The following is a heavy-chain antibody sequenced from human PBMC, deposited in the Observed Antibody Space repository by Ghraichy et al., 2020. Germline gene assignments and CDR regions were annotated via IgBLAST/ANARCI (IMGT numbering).Heavy chain of an antibody. CDR2: FDPEDGET. Sequence: ASVKVSCKVSGYTLTELSMHWVRQAPGKGLEWIGGFDPEDGETIYAQKFQGRVTMTEDTSTDTAYMELSSLRSEDTAVYYCATPSMRINYYGMDVWGQGTTVTVSS. CDR1: GYTLTELS. D-gene: IGHD2-8*01. J-gene: IGHJ6*02. CDR3: ATPSMRINYYGMDV. V-gene: IGHV1-24*01.